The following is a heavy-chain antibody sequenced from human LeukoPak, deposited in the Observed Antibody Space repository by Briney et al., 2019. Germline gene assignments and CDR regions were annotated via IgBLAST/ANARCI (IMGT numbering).Heavy chain of an antibody. CDR2: ISYDASDE. D-gene: IGHD6-13*01. Sequence: GGSLRLSCAASGFSFSGYGMHWVRQAPGKGLEWLAVISYDASDEYYADSVKGRFTISRDNSKNTLFLQMNSLRAEDTAVYYCARLTADGRLYFVDWGPGTLVTVSS. V-gene: IGHV3-30*03. J-gene: IGHJ4*02. CDR3: ARLTADGRLYFVD. CDR1: GFSFSGYG.